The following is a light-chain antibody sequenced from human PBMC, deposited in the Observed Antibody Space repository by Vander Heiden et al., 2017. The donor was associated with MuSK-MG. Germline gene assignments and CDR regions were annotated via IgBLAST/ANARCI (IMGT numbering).Light chain of an antibody. CDR1: QSVRSY. V-gene: IGKV3-11*01. J-gene: IGKJ4*01. CDR2: DTS. Sequence: EIVLTQSPATLSLSPGERATLSCRASQSVRSYLAWYQQKPGQAPRLLIYDTSNRATDIPARFSGSGSGTDFTLTISSLEPEDFAVYYCQQRSSWPLTFGGRTKVEIK. CDR3: QQRSSWPLT.